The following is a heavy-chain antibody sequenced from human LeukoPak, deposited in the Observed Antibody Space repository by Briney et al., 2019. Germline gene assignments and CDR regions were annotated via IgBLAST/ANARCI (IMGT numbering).Heavy chain of an antibody. CDR2: ISGSDGST. V-gene: IGHV3-23*01. CDR3: AKARGFCSGGSCYNPFDP. J-gene: IGHJ5*02. CDR1: GFIFSSYA. Sequence: PGGSLRLSCAASGFIFSSYAMSWVRQAPGKGLEWVSGISGSDGSTYYADSVKGRFTISRGYSKNTLYVQMNSLRAEDTAVYYCAKARGFCSGGSCYNPFDPWGQGTLVTVSS. D-gene: IGHD2-15*01.